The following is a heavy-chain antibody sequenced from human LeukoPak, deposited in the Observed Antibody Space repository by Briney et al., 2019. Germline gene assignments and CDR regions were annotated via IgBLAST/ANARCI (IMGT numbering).Heavy chain of an antibody. Sequence: ASVKVSCKASGYTFTSYDINWVRQAPGQGLEWMGWINPNSGGTNYAQKFQGRVTMTRDTSISTAYMELSRLRSDDTAVYYCARSPYAFDIWGQGTMVTVSS. CDR1: GYTFTSYD. CDR2: INPNSGGT. V-gene: IGHV1-2*02. CDR3: ARSPYAFDI. J-gene: IGHJ3*02.